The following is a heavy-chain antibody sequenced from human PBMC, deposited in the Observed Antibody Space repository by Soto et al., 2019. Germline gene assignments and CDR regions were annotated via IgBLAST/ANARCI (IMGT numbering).Heavy chain of an antibody. D-gene: IGHD3-22*01. V-gene: IGHV1-69*13. CDR1: GGTFSSYA. CDR3: ARDPQNPRYYDSSGSGY. J-gene: IGHJ4*02. Sequence: GASVKVSCKASGGTFSSYAISWVRQAPGQGLEWMGGIIPIFGTANYAQKFQGRVTVTADESTSTAYMELSSLRSEDTAVYYCARDPQNPRYYDSSGSGYWGQGTLVTVSS. CDR2: IIPIFGTA.